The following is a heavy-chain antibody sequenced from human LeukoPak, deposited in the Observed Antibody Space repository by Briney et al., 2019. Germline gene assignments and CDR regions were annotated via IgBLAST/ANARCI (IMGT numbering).Heavy chain of an antibody. V-gene: IGHV3-21*06. CDR2: INGGGNT. J-gene: IGHJ4*02. CDR3: ARDPAEADC. CDR1: GFTFSGYA. Sequence: GGSLRLSCAASGFTFSGYAMNWVRQAPGKGLEWVSSINGGGNTFYADSVKGRFAISRDNAKNSLYLQMNGLRAEDTAVYYYARDPAEADCWGQGTLVTVSS.